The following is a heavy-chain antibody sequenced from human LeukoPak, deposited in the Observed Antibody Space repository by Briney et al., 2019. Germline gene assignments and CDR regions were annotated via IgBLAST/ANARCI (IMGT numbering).Heavy chain of an antibody. V-gene: IGHV3-30*02. CDR3: VKADAFPSNTYFQS. CDR1: GYSFRSYG. Sequence: GGSLSLCCAASGYSFRSYGMHWVRHAPGKGLEGVTYTLSDGSFSYYADSVKGRFNISKDNSKNTLYLQMNTLRPEDTAVYYCVKADAFPSNTYFQSWGQGTLVIVSS. J-gene: IGHJ1*01. CDR2: TLSDGSFS. D-gene: IGHD3-3*02.